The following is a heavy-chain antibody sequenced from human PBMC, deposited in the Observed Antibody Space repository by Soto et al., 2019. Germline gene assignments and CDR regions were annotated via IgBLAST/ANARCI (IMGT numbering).Heavy chain of an antibody. Sequence: SGPTLVNPTETLTLTGTVSRFSLSNAGMGVSWIRQPPVKALEWLAHIFSNDERRFSTSLKNRLTISKDTFNSQVVLIMTNMDPVDTATYYCAQTEDGGRSRTPAGWFDAWGQGTLVTVSS. CDR1: RFSLSNAGMG. CDR2: IFSNDER. D-gene: IGHD2-15*01. J-gene: IGHJ5*02. V-gene: IGHV2-26*01. CDR3: AQTEDGGRSRTPAGWFDA.